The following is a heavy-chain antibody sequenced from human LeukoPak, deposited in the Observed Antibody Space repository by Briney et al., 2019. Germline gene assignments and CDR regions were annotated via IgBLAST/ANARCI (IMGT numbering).Heavy chain of an antibody. D-gene: IGHD3-22*01. CDR2: IRSKAYGGTT. CDR3: TREYYYDSNGCLDY. Sequence: GGSLRLSCAASGFTFSSYAMSWVRQAPGKGLEWVGFIRSKAYGGTTEYAASVKGRFTISRDDSKSIAYLQVNSLKTEDTAVYYCTREYYYDSNGCLDYWGQGTLVTVSS. CDR1: GFTFSSYA. V-gene: IGHV3-49*04. J-gene: IGHJ4*02.